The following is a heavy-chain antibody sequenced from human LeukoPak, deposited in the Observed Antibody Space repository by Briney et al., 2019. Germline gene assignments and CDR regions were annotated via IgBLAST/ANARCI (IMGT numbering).Heavy chain of an antibody. Sequence: PGGSLRLSCAASGFTFSNYAMRWVRQAPGKGLEWVSGISGSGDSTYYADSVKGRFTISRDNSKNTLYLQMNSLRAEDTAVYYCAREGPGYYYDPPRYYYMDVWGKGTTVTVSS. CDR1: GFTFSNYA. CDR3: AREGPGYYYDPPRYYYMDV. CDR2: ISGSGDST. V-gene: IGHV3-23*01. D-gene: IGHD3-22*01. J-gene: IGHJ6*03.